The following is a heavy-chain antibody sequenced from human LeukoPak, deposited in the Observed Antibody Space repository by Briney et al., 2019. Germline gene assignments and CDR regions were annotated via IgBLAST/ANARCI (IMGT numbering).Heavy chain of an antibody. Sequence: SETLSLTCTVSGGSISSYYWSWIRQPAGKGLEWIGRIYTSGSTNYNPSLKSRVTMSVDTSKNQFSLKLSSVTAADTAIYYCAKDHANTPVVTNWGQGILVSVSS. CDR3: AKDHANTPVVTN. CDR1: GGSISSYY. J-gene: IGHJ4*02. V-gene: IGHV4-4*07. D-gene: IGHD2-21*02. CDR2: IYTSGST.